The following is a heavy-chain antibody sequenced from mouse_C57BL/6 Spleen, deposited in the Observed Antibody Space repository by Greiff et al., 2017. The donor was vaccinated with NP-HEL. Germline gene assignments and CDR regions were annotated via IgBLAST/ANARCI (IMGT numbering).Heavy chain of an antibody. V-gene: IGHV3-6*01. CDR3: ARGEGGYYVAMDY. D-gene: IGHD2-3*01. Sequence: EVQVVESGPGLVKPSQSLSLTCSVTGYSITSGYYWNWIRQFPGNKLEWMGYIRYDGSNNYNPSLKNRISITRDTSKNQFFLKLNSVTTEDTATYYCARGEGGYYVAMDYWGQGTSVTVSS. CDR2: IRYDGSN. J-gene: IGHJ4*01. CDR1: GYSITSGYY.